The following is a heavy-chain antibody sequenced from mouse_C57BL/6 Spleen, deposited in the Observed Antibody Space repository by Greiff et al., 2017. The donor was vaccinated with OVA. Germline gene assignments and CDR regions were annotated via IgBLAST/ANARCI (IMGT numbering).Heavy chain of an antibody. CDR1: GYTFTSYG. V-gene: IGHV1-81*01. CDR3: ARSHDYDKRDYYAMDY. D-gene: IGHD2-4*01. CDR2: IYPRSGNT. J-gene: IGHJ4*01. Sequence: VKLMESGAELARPGASVKLSCKASGYTFTSYGISWVKQRTGQGLEWIGEIYPRSGNTYYNEKFKGKATLTADKSSSTAYMELRSLTSEDSAVYFCARSHDYDKRDYYAMDYWGQGTSVTVSS.